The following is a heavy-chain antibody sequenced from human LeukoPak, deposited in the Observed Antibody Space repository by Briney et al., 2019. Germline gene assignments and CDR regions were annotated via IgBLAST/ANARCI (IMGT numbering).Heavy chain of an antibody. V-gene: IGHV3-53*01. CDR2: IYSGGST. Sequence: GGSLRLSCTVSGFTVSSDSMSWVRQAPGKGLEWVSFIYSGGSTHYSDSVKGRFTISRDNSKNTLYLQMNSLRAEDTAVYYCARDYTHDWLGGYFDYWGQGTLVTVSS. D-gene: IGHD3-9*01. CDR3: ARDYTHDWLGGYFDY. CDR1: GFTVSSDS. J-gene: IGHJ4*02.